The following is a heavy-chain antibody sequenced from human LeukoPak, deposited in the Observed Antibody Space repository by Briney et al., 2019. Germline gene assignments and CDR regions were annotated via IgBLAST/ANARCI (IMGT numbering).Heavy chain of an antibody. Sequence: SETLSLTCAVYGGSFSGYYWSWIRQPPGKGLEWIGEINHSGSTNYNPSLKSRVTISVDTSKNQFSLKLSSVTAADTAVYYCASSSDQYCSSTSCWENYWGQGTLVTVSS. CDR1: GGSFSGYY. CDR2: INHSGST. J-gene: IGHJ4*02. D-gene: IGHD2-2*01. CDR3: ASSSDQYCSSTSCWENY. V-gene: IGHV4-34*01.